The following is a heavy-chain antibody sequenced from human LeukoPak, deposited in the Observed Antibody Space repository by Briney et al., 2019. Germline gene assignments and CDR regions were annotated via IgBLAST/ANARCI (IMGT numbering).Heavy chain of an antibody. J-gene: IGHJ3*02. CDR2: ISGSGSTT. D-gene: IGHD4-23*01. Sequence: GGSLRLSCAVSGFTFSRYHMTWVRQAPGKGLKWVSAISGSGSTTYYADPVKGRFTISRDNSKNTLYLQMNSLSAEDTAVYFCAPYSTGGNYGGLAFDIWGQGTMVTVSS. V-gene: IGHV3-23*01. CDR1: GFTFSRYH. CDR3: APYSTGGNYGGLAFDI.